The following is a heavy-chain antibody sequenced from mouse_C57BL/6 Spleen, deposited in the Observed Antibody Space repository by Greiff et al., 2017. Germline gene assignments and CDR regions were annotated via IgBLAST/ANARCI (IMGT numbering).Heavy chain of an antibody. Sequence: VQLQQPGAELVMPGASVKLSCKASGYTFTSYWMHWVKQRPGQGLEWIGEIDPSDSYTNYNQKFKGKSTLTVDKSSSTAYMQLSSLTSEDSAVYYCARQDTTGYYYAMDGWGQGTSVTVAS. CDR2: IDPSDSYT. CDR3: ARQDTTGYYYAMDG. V-gene: IGHV1-69*01. D-gene: IGHD1-1*01. CDR1: GYTFTSYW. J-gene: IGHJ4*01.